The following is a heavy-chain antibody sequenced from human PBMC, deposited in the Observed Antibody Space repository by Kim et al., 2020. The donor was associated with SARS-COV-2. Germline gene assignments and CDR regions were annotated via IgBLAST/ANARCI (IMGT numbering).Heavy chain of an antibody. V-gene: IGHV1-2*02. CDR1: GYTFTGYY. J-gene: IGHJ4*02. D-gene: IGHD3-22*01. CDR3: ARGFAGVIVVVYDY. CDR2: INPNSGGT. Sequence: VSVKVSCKASGYTFTGYYMHWVRQAPGQGLEWMGWINPNSGGTNYAQKFQGRVTMTRDTSISTAYMELSRLRSDDTAVYYCARGFAGVIVVVYDYWGQGTLVTVSS.